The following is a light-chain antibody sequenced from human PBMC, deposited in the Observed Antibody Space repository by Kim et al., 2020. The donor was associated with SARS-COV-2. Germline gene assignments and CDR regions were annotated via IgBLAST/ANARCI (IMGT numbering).Light chain of an antibody. J-gene: IGKJ2*01. V-gene: IGKV3-20*01. CDR1: QSVSSSY. CDR2: GAS. Sequence: PGESATLSCRANQSVSSSYLAWYQQKPGQAPRLLIYGASSRATGIPDRFSGSGSGTDFTLTISRLEPEDFAVYYCQQYGSSPPKYTFGQGTKLEI. CDR3: QQYGSSPPKYT.